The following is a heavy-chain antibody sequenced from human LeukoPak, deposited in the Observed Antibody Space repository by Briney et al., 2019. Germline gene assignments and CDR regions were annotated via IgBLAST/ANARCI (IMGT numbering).Heavy chain of an antibody. D-gene: IGHD2-2*01. CDR3: ARAPITSPFYFDY. CDR2: INWSGGST. CDR1: GFASDEHG. Sequence: PGGSLRLSCTAPGFASDEHGMSWVRQVPGKGLEWVSGINWSGGSTGYADPLRGRFTISRDKAKNSLYLQMDSLRAEDTALYYCARAPITSPFYFDYWGQGTLVTVSS. J-gene: IGHJ4*02. V-gene: IGHV3-20*04.